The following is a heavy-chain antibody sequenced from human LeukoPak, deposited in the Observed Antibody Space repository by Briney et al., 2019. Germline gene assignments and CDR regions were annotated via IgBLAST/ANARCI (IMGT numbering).Heavy chain of an antibody. D-gene: IGHD6-19*01. CDR1: GYSFTSYW. Sequence: GESLKISCKGSGYSFTSYWSSWVRQMPGKGLGGRGRSDPSDAYTNYSPSFQGHVTISADKSISTAYLQWSSLKASDTAMYYCAARGVAGIAVSSADYWGQGTLVTVSS. V-gene: IGHV5-10-1*01. CDR2: SDPSDAYT. CDR3: AARGVAGIAVSSADY. J-gene: IGHJ4*02.